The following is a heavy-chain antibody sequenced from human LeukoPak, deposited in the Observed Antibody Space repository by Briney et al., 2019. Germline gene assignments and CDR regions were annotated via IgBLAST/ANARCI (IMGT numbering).Heavy chain of an antibody. CDR3: ASRMTF. CDR1: GITVSSDY. CDR2: IYKDGNT. V-gene: IGHV3-53*04. Sequence: SGGSLRLSCAASGITVSSDYMSWVRQAPGKGLEWVSVIYKDGNTYYADSVKGRFTISRHNSRNTLFLQMDSLRTEDTAMYYCASRMTFGGQGTLVIVSS. D-gene: IGHD2/OR15-2a*01. J-gene: IGHJ4*02.